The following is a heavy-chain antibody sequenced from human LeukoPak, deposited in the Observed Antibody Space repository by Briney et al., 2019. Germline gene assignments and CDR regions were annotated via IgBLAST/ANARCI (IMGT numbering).Heavy chain of an antibody. Sequence: GASVTVSCKASGYTFTSYGISWVRQAPGQGVEWVGWISAYNGNTNYAQKLQGRVTITTETSTSTAYMELRSLRSDDTAVYYCARFYSGYGNDYYYMDVWGKGTTVTVSS. CDR3: ARFYSGYGNDYYYMDV. CDR1: GYTFTSYG. CDR2: ISAYNGNT. V-gene: IGHV1-18*01. D-gene: IGHD5-12*01. J-gene: IGHJ6*03.